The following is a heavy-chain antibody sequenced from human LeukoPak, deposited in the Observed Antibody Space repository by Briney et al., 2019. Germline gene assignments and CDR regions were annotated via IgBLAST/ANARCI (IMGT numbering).Heavy chain of an antibody. Sequence: GGSLRLSCAASGFTFSSYAMHWVRQAPGKGLEWVSVIYTDGSTYYADSEKGRFTISRDISRNTVHLQMNSLRAGDTAVYYCARDPHGYNSYFDYWGQGTLVTVSS. D-gene: IGHD5-24*01. J-gene: IGHJ4*02. V-gene: IGHV3-53*01. CDR2: IYTDGST. CDR1: GFTFSSYA. CDR3: ARDPHGYNSYFDY.